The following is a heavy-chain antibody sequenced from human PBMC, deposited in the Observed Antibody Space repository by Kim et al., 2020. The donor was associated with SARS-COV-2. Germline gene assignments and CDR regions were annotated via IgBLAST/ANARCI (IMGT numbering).Heavy chain of an antibody. J-gene: IGHJ6*02. CDR3: ARISSYYYGMDV. CDR2: IWYDGSNK. CDR1: GFTFSSYG. Sequence: GGSLRLSCAASGFTFSSYGMHWVRQAPGKGLEWLAVIWYDGSNKYYADSVKGRFTISRDNSKNTLYLQMNSLRAEDTAVYYCARISSYYYGMDVWGQGTT. D-gene: IGHD6-6*01. V-gene: IGHV3-33*01.